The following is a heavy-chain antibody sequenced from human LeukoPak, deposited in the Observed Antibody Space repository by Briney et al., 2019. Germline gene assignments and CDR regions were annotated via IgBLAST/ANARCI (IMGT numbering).Heavy chain of an antibody. Sequence: GGSMRLSCAADAFTFSSYAMSWVRQAPGKGLEWVSAISGSGGSTFYADSVKGRFTISRDNSKNTLYLQMNSLRAEDTAVYYCAKGIMSGWSFDYWGQGTLVTVSS. V-gene: IGHV3-23*01. J-gene: IGHJ4*02. CDR2: ISGSGGST. D-gene: IGHD6-19*01. CDR3: AKGIMSGWSFDY. CDR1: AFTFSSYA.